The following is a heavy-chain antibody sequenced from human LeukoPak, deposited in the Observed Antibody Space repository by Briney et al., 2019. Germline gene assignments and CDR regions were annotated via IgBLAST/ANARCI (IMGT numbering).Heavy chain of an antibody. CDR1: GYTFTGYY. CDR2: ISPNSGGT. Sequence: GASVKVSCKASGYTFTGYYMHWVRQAPGQGLEWMGWISPNSGGTNYAQKFQGRVTITADKSTSTAYMELSSLRSEDTAVYYCARDRAYYYGSGSYYTDYWGQGTLVTVSS. J-gene: IGHJ4*02. D-gene: IGHD3-10*01. CDR3: ARDRAYYYGSGSYYTDY. V-gene: IGHV1-2*02.